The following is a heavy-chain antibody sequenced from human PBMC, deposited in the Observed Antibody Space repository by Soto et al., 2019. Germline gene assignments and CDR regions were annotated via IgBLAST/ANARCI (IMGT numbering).Heavy chain of an antibody. Sequence: ASVKVSCKASGYTFTSYGISWVRQAPGQGLEWMGWISAYNGNTNYAQKLQGRVTMTTDTSTSTAYMELRSLRSDDTAVYYCARRQYYGSGSYPCFDPWGQGTLVTVSS. D-gene: IGHD3-10*01. CDR2: ISAYNGNT. V-gene: IGHV1-18*01. CDR3: ARRQYYGSGSYPCFDP. CDR1: GYTFTSYG. J-gene: IGHJ5*02.